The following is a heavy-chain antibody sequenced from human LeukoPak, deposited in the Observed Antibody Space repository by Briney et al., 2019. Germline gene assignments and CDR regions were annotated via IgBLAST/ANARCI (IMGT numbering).Heavy chain of an antibody. CDR2: INPNSGGT. D-gene: IGHD2-15*01. V-gene: IGHV1-2*02. J-gene: IGHJ5*02. CDR1: GYTFTGYY. CDR3: ARGGMVVAATPPWFDP. Sequence: ASVKVSCKASGYTFTGYYMNWVRQAPGQGLEWMGWINPNSGGTNYAQKFQGRVTMTRDTSISTAYMELSRLRSDDTAVYYCARGGMVVAATPPWFDPWGQGTLVTVSS.